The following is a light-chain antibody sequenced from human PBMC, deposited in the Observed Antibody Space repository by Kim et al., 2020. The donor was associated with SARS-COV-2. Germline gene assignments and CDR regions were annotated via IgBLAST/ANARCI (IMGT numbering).Light chain of an antibody. CDR2: KGN. J-gene: IGLJ3*02. V-gene: IGLV3-27*01. Sequence: VSPGQTARITCSGDVLAKRYARWFQQKPGQAPVLVIYKGNERPSGIPERFSGSSSGTTVTLTISGAQVEDEADYYCYSAADNNLVFGGGTKLTVL. CDR1: VLAKRY. CDR3: YSAADNNLV.